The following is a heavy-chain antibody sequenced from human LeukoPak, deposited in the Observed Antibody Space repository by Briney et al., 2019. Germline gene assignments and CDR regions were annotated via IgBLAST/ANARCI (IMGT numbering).Heavy chain of an antibody. Sequence: GASVKVSCKASGYTFTSYAMHWVRQAPGQRLEWMGWINAGNGNTKCSQKFQGRVTITRDTSASTAYMELSSLRSEDTAVYYCARGGGSGYYYTSYYFDYWGQGTLVTVSS. D-gene: IGHD3-22*01. J-gene: IGHJ4*02. V-gene: IGHV1-3*01. CDR3: ARGGGSGYYYTSYYFDY. CDR1: GYTFTSYA. CDR2: INAGNGNT.